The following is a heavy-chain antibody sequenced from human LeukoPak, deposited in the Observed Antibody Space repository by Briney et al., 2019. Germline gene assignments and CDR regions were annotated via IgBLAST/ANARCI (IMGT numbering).Heavy chain of an antibody. CDR3: ARPRYCSSTSCYTFDY. CDR1: GGSISSYY. D-gene: IGHD2-2*02. CDR2: IYTSGST. J-gene: IGHJ4*02. Sequence: SETLSLTCTVSGGSISSYYWSWIRQPPGKGLEWIGYIYTSGSTNYNPSLKSRVTISVDTSKNQFSLKLSSVTAADTAVYYCARPRYCSSTSCYTFDYWGQGTLVTLSS. V-gene: IGHV4-4*09.